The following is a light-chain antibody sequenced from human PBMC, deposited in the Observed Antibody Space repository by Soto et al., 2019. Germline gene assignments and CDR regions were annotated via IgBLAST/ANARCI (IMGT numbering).Light chain of an antibody. CDR1: QSVSSSQ. Sequence: EIVLTQSPGTLSLSPGERATLSCRASQSVSSSQLAWYQQRPGQAPRLLVYGACTRATGIADRFSGSGSGTDFTLTISRLEPEDFAVYYCQQYGSSGVTFGPGTTVDIK. V-gene: IGKV3-20*01. CDR3: QQYGSSGVT. CDR2: GAC. J-gene: IGKJ3*01.